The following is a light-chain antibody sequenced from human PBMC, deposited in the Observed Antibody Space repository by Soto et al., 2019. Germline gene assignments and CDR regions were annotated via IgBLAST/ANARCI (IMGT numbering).Light chain of an antibody. CDR1: SGDIGDYNY. CDR3: CSYTRSGTLI. J-gene: IGLJ1*01. CDR2: DVS. Sequence: LTQPASVSGSHGQSITISCVGTSGDIGDYNYVSWYQQHPGKVPKVIIYDVSNRPSGVSYRFSGTKSGNTASLTVSGLQAEDEADYYCCSYTRSGTLIFGTGTKVTVL. V-gene: IGLV2-14*01.